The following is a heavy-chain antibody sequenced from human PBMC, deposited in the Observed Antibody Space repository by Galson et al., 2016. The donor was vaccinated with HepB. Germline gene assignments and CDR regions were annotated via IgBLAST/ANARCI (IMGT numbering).Heavy chain of an antibody. CDR2: IDPDDSYT. CDR1: GYSFTSYW. J-gene: IGHJ6*02. CDR3: ARPILTGSSPYGLDV. V-gene: IGHV5-10-1*01. Sequence: QSGAEVKKPGESLRISCKASGYSFTSYWISWVRQMPGKGLEWMGKIDPDDSYTKYSPSFQGHVTFSVDKSTGTVYLQWTSLKASDTAMYYFARPILTGSSPYGLDVWGQGTTVTVSS. D-gene: IGHD3-9*01.